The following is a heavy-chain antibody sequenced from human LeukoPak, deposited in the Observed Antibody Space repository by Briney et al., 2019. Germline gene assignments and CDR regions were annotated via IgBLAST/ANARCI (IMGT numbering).Heavy chain of an antibody. D-gene: IGHD3-16*01. CDR3: AREGNDYVWGSYMEARVDAFDI. J-gene: IGHJ3*02. CDR1: GFTFSSYE. Sequence: GGSLRLSCAGSGFTFSSYEMNWVRQAPGKGLEWVSYISSSGSTIYYADSVKGRFTISRDNAKNSLYLQMNSLRAEDTAVYYCAREGNDYVWGSYMEARVDAFDIWGQGTMVTVSS. V-gene: IGHV3-48*03. CDR2: ISSSGSTI.